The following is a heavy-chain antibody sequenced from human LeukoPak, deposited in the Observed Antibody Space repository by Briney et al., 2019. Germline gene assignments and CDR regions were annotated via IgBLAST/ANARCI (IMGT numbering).Heavy chain of an antibody. D-gene: IGHD3-22*01. J-gene: IGHJ1*01. CDR1: GFTFSSYW. Sequence: QTGGSLRLSCAASGFTFSSYWMHWVRQAPGKGLVWVSRIKSDGSTNYADSVKGRFTISRDNAKNTRSLQMNSLRAEDTGVYSCARAPSEIGGYYPEYFRHWGQGTLVTVSS. CDR3: ARAPSEIGGYYPEYFRH. V-gene: IGHV3-74*01. CDR2: IKSDGST.